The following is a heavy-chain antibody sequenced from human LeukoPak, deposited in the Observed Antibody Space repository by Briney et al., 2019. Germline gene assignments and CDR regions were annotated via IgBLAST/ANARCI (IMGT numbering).Heavy chain of an antibody. Sequence: GGSLRLSCAASGFTFSSYAMSWVRQAPGKGLEWVSAISGSGGSTYYADSVKGRFTISRDNSKNTLYLQMNSLRAEDTAVYYCARDREGPGYYYYGMDVWGQGTTVTVSS. CDR2: ISGSGGST. CDR1: GFTFSSYA. V-gene: IGHV3-23*01. J-gene: IGHJ6*02. CDR3: ARDREGPGYYYYGMDV. D-gene: IGHD1-26*01.